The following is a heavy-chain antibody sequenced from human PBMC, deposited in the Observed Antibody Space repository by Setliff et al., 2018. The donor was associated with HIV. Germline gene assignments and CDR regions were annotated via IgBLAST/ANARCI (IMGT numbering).Heavy chain of an antibody. V-gene: IGHV7-4-1*02. CDR1: GYTFTTYN. CDR3: ARSRLFFGVVTFDY. Sequence: ASVKVSCKASGYTFTTYNITWVRQAPGQGLEWMGCINTNTGSPTYAQGFTGRFVFSLDTSVSTAYLQISSLQAEDTAVYYCARSRLFFGVVTFDYWGQGTMVTVSS. J-gene: IGHJ4*03. D-gene: IGHD3-3*01. CDR2: INTNTGSP.